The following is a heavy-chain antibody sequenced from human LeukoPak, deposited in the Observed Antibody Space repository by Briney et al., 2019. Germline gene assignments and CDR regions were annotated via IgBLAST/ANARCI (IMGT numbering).Heavy chain of an antibody. J-gene: IGHJ4*02. D-gene: IGHD5-24*01. V-gene: IGHV3-23*01. Sequence: PSETLSLTCAVYGGSFSGYYWSWIRRPPGKGLEWVSAFSGSGGSTYYADSVKGRFTISRDNSKNTLYLQMNSLRAEDTAVYYCAKSGYNRFDYWGQGTLVTVSS. CDR3: AKSGYNRFDY. CDR2: FSGSGGST. CDR1: GGSFSGYY.